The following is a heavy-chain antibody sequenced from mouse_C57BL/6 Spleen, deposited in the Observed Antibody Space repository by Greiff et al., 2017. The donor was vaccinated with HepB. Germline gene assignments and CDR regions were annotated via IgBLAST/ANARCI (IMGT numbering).Heavy chain of an antibody. CDR1: GYTFTSYW. J-gene: IGHJ2*01. Sequence: VQLQQPGAELVMPGASVKLSCKASGYTFTSYWMHWVKQRPGQGLEWIGEIDPSDSYTNYNQKFKGKSTLTVDKSSSTAYMQLSSLTSEDSAVYYCARNNYYGSSLYFDYWGQGTTLTVSS. V-gene: IGHV1-69*01. D-gene: IGHD1-1*01. CDR2: IDPSDSYT. CDR3: ARNNYYGSSLYFDY.